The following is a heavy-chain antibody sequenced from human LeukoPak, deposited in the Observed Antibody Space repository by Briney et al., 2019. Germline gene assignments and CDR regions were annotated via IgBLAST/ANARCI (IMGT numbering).Heavy chain of an antibody. CDR2: INHSGST. CDR3: ARISGSYYIDY. Sequence: KPSETLSLTCAVYGGSFSGYYWSWIRQPPGKGLEWIGEINHSGSTNYNPSLKSRVTISVDTSKNQFSLKLGSVTAADTAVYYCARISGSYYIDYWGQGTLVTVSS. D-gene: IGHD1-26*01. J-gene: IGHJ4*02. V-gene: IGHV4-34*01. CDR1: GGSFSGYY.